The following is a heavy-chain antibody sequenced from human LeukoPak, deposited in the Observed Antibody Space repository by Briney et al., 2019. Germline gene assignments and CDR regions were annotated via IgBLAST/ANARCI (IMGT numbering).Heavy chain of an antibody. Sequence: PSETLSLTCTVSGGSISSYYWSWIRQPPGKGLEWIGYIYYSGSTNYNPPLKSRVTISVDTSKNQFSLKLSSVTAADTAVYYCARTSGSYSNWFDPWGQGTLVTVSS. CDR2: IYYSGST. V-gene: IGHV4-59*01. D-gene: IGHD1-26*01. CDR1: GGSISSYY. CDR3: ARTSGSYSNWFDP. J-gene: IGHJ5*02.